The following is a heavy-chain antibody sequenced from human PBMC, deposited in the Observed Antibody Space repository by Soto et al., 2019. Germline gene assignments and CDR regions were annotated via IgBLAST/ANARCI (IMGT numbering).Heavy chain of an antibody. CDR3: AKLVIGYCSGNTCDDY. CDR2: ISYDSSNK. J-gene: IGHJ4*02. CDR1: GFTFSYG. D-gene: IGHD2-15*01. V-gene: IGHV3-30*18. Sequence: VQLLESGGGLIQPGGSLRLSCAASGFTFSYGIHWLRQAPGKGLEWVAYISYDSSNKFYGDSVKGRFTISRDNSKNTQFLQMNSLRADDMAVYYCAKLVIGYCSGNTCDDYWGQGTLVAVSS.